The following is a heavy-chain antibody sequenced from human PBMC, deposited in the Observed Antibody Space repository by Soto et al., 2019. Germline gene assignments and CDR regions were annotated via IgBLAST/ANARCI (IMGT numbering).Heavy chain of an antibody. CDR1: GFTFDDYA. V-gene: IGHV3-9*01. J-gene: IGHJ4*02. Sequence: EVQLVESGGGLVQPGRSLRLSCAASGFTFDDYAMHWVRQAPGKGLEWVSGISWNSGSIGYADSVKGRFTISRDNATTSLYLQIDGMRAEDTGLYYCAKGTLYRLSPFSFFDYWGQGTLVTVSS. CDR2: ISWNSGSI. D-gene: IGHD2-2*01. CDR3: AKGTLYRLSPFSFFDY.